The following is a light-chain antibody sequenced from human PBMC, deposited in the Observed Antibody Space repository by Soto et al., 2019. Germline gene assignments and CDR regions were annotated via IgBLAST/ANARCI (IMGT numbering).Light chain of an antibody. V-gene: IGLV2-8*01. J-gene: IGLJ3*02. CDR3: SSYAASNNFSFV. CDR1: SSDVGGYNY. Sequence: QSALTQPPSASGSPGQSVTISCTGTSSDVGGYNYVSWYQQYPGRAPKLMIYEVTKRPSGVPDRFSGSKSGNTASLTVSGLQAEDEADYFCSSYAASNNFSFVFGVGTKLTVL. CDR2: EVT.